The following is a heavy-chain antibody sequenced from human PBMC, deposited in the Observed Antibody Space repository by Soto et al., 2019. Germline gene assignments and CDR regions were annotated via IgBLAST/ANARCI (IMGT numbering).Heavy chain of an antibody. CDR2: IYSGGST. CDR3: ARTIGGSFDY. D-gene: IGHD2-15*01. Sequence: GGSLRLSCAASGFPVSSNYMSWVRQAPGKGLEWVSVIYSGGSTYYADSVKGRFTISRDNSKNTLYLQMNSLRAEDTAVYYCARTIGGSFDYWGQGTLVTVSS. CDR1: GFPVSSNY. V-gene: IGHV3-66*01. J-gene: IGHJ4*02.